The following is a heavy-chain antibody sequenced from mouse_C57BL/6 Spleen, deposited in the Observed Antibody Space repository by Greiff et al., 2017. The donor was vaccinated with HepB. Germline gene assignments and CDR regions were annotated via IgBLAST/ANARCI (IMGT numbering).Heavy chain of an antibody. CDR2: IDPETGGT. D-gene: IGHD4-1*01. CDR1: GYTFTDYE. Sequence: VKLQQSGAELVRPGASVTLSCKASGYTFTDYEMHWVKQTPVHGLEWIGAIDPETGGTAYNQKFKGKAILTADKSSSTAYMELRSLTSEDSAVYYCTRSETGNFDYWGQGTTLTVSS. V-gene: IGHV1-15*01. J-gene: IGHJ2*01. CDR3: TRSETGNFDY.